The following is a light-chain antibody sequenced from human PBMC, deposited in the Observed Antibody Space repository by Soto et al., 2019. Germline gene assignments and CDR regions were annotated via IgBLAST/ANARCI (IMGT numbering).Light chain of an antibody. CDR3: QHHNSYSQT. J-gene: IGKJ1*01. CDR1: QSIRHY. Sequence: DIQMTQSPPTLSASVGDRVTITCRASQSIRHYLAWYQQMPGKAPKLLIYGASTLQIGVPSRFSGSGSGTEFTLTISSLQPDDFGTYFCQHHNSYSQTFGQGTKVDIK. V-gene: IGKV1-5*01. CDR2: GAS.